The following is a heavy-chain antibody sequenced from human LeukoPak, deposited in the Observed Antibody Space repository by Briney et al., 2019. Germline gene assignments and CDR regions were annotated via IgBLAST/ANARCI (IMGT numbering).Heavy chain of an antibody. CDR3: ARDVWNYFDY. CDR2: VWYDGTNK. J-gene: IGHJ4*02. CDR1: GISFGTSG. V-gene: IGHV3-33*01. D-gene: IGHD2-21*01. Sequence: PGGSLRLSCAASGISFGTSGMHWVRQAPGKGLEWVAVVWYDGTNKHYADSVRGRFTISRDNAKNALYLQMNSLRAEDTAVYYCARDVWNYFDYWGQGTLVTVSS.